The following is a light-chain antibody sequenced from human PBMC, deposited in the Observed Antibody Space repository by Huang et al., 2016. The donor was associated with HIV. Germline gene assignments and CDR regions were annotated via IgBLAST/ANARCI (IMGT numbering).Light chain of an antibody. J-gene: IGKJ1*01. CDR2: GVS. V-gene: IGKV3-20*01. CDR1: QSVGSSF. Sequence: EIVLTQSPGTLFLSPGEGAARASRASQSVGSSFLGWYQQRPGQAPRLRIYGVSRRATGIPERFSGNGSGTDFTLTISRLEPEDFAVYYCQHYGTSPPFAFGQGTKVEIK. CDR3: QHYGTSPPFA.